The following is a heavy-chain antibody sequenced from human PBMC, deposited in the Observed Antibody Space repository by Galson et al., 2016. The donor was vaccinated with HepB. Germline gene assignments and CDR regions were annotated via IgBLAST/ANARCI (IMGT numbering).Heavy chain of an antibody. V-gene: IGHV4-31*03. Sequence: LSLTCTVSGGSISSGGYFWSWIRQHPGKGLEWIGCIYYSGSTYYNPSLQSRVAISVDTSKNQFSLKLTSVTAADTAVYYCANVQRWSLFDYWGQGTLVTVSS. J-gene: IGHJ4*02. D-gene: IGHD5-18*01. CDR1: GGSISSGGYF. CDR2: IYYSGST. CDR3: ANVQRWSLFDY.